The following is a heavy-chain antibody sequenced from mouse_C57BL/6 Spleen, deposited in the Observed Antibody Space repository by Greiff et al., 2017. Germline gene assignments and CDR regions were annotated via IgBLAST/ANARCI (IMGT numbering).Heavy chain of an antibody. CDR1: GYTFTSYW. J-gene: IGHJ3*01. CDR3: ARFFDCAFAY. V-gene: IGHV1-64*01. CDR2: IHPNSGST. D-gene: IGHD2-4*01. Sequence: QVQLLQPGAELVKPGASVKLSCKASGYTFTSYWMHWVQQTPGQGLEWIGMIHPNSGSTNYNEKFKSKVTLTVDKSSSTAYMQLSSLTSKDSAVYYCARFFDCAFAYWGQGTLVTVSA.